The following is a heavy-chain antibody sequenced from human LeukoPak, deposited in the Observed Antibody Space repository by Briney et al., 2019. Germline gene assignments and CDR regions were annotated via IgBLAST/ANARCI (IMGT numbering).Heavy chain of an antibody. D-gene: IGHD1-26*01. CDR3: AKGVGSYY. V-gene: IGHV3-23*03. J-gene: IGHJ4*02. CDR1: GFTFSSYA. Sequence: GGSLRLSCAASGFTFSSYAMSWVRQAPGKGLEWVSVIYSGGSTYYADSVKGRFTISRDNSKNTLYLQMNSLRAEDTAVYYCAKGVGSYYWGQGTLVTVSS. CDR2: IYSGGST.